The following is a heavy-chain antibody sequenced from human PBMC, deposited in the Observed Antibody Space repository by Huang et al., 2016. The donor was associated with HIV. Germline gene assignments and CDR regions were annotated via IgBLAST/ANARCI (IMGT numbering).Heavy chain of an antibody. Sequence: EVHLLESGGGLVQPGGSLRLSCAASGFSFSSSAMSGVRQAPGRGREWVSTVSNSASSRHYSDSVRGRFTISRDNSKDTLYLQMNSLRAEDTALYYCAKDLVTYDSSGSVWGQGTLVTVSS. D-gene: IGHD3-22*01. CDR3: AKDLVTYDSSGSV. V-gene: IGHV3-23*01. CDR1: GFSFSSSA. CDR2: VSNSASSR. J-gene: IGHJ4*02.